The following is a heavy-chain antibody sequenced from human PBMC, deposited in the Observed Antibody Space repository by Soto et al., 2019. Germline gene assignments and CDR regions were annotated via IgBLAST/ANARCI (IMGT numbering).Heavy chain of an antibody. Sequence: GGSLRLSCAASGFTFSSYAMSWVRQAPGKGLEWVSAISGSGGSTYYADSVKGRFTISRDNSKNTLYLQMNSLTAEDTAAYYCAKGIAAAGSSVYFDYWGQGTLVTVSS. J-gene: IGHJ4*02. CDR1: GFTFSSYA. CDR3: AKGIAAAGSSVYFDY. CDR2: ISGSGGST. D-gene: IGHD6-13*01. V-gene: IGHV3-23*01.